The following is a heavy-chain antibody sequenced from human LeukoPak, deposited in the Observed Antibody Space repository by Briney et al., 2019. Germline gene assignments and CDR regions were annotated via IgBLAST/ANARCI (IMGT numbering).Heavy chain of an antibody. Sequence: GGSLRLSCAASGFTFSSYWMHWVRQAPGKGLVWVSRINSDGSSTSYADSVKGRFTISRDNAKNTLYLQMNSLRAEDTAVYYCARVNFEVNIVGAPIAFDIWGQGTMVTVSS. CDR3: ARVNFEVNIVGAPIAFDI. CDR2: INSDGSST. D-gene: IGHD1-26*01. CDR1: GFTFSSYW. V-gene: IGHV3-74*01. J-gene: IGHJ3*02.